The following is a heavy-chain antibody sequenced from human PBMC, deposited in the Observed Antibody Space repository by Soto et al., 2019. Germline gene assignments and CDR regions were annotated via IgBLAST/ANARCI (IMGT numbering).Heavy chain of an antibody. D-gene: IGHD2-21*01. CDR1: GVTFSTSG. CDR3: ARVSPSSCGGGNCYRLDSYFDS. CDR2: IIPLFGTP. Sequence: QVQLVQSGAEVKKPGSSLKVSCKTSGVTFSTSGISWVRQGPGQGLEWMGGIIPLFGTPKYARKFQGRVSMTADDSATTTYLELGGLSADDTAIYYCARVSPSSCGGGNCYRLDSYFDSWGQGSQVVVSS. V-gene: IGHV1-69*01. J-gene: IGHJ4*03.